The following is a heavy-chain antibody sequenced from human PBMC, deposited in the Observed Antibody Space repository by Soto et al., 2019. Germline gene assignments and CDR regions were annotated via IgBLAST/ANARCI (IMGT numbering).Heavy chain of an antibody. CDR1: GGSITSGGYY. CDR2: ISYTGRT. J-gene: IGHJ4*02. Sequence: QVKLQESGPGLVTPSQSLSLTCSVSGGSITSGGYYWRWIRQHQGRGVEWLGHISYTGRTDYNPSLESRIDISLDTPRNQFSLILRSVTAADTAVYYCAASQNADFFDFWGQGALVTVSA. CDR3: AASQNADFFDF. V-gene: IGHV4-31*02.